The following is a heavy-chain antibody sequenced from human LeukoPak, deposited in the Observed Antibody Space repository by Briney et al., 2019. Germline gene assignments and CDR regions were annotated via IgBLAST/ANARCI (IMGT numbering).Heavy chain of an antibody. Sequence: TSQTLSLTCTVSGDSISSGSFYWSWIRQPAGKGLEWIGRIHTSGGTDYNPSLKSRVSISVDTSKNQFSLKLSSVTAADTAVYYCARVGEMLSFDYWGQGTLVTVSS. D-gene: IGHD2-8*01. CDR3: ARVGEMLSFDY. CDR1: GDSISSGSFY. V-gene: IGHV4-61*02. J-gene: IGHJ4*02. CDR2: IHTSGGT.